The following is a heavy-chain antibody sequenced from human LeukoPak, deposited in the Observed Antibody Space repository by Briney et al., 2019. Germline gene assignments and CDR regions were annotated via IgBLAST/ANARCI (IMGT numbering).Heavy chain of an antibody. CDR3: SIGSSYDY. V-gene: IGHV3-30*03. J-gene: IGHJ4*02. D-gene: IGHD6-13*01. CDR1: GFTFSSYG. CDR2: ISYDGSNK. Sequence: GRSLRLSCAASGFTFSSYGMHWVRQAPGKGLEWVAVISYDGSNKYYADSVKGRFTISRDNSKNTLYLQMNGLRAEDTAVYYCSIGSSYDYWGQGTLVTVSS.